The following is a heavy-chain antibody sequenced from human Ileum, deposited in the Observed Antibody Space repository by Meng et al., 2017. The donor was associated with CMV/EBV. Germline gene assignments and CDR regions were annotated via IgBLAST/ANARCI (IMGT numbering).Heavy chain of an antibody. CDR3: AADWQFDY. J-gene: IGHJ4*02. CDR2: FSGSSGRT. CDR1: GFIFRTYA. D-gene: IGHD3-9*01. V-gene: IGHV3-23*01. Sequence: EVQLLESGGDLWELGGSLRLSCPASGFIFRTYAMTWVRQAPGKGVEWVSTFSGSSGRTYYADSVKGRLTISRDNSKNPLYLQMNGLRAEDTAVYYCAADWQFDYWGQGTLVTVSS.